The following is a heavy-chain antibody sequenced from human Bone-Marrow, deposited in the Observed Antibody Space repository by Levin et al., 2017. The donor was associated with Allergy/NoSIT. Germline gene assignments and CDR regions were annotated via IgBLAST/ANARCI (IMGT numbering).Heavy chain of an antibody. CDR1: GFTFSSYA. V-gene: IGHV3-23*01. D-gene: IGHD2-21*02. CDR3: AKGVLVTAIQGLWDAEYFQH. CDR2: ISGSGGST. Sequence: LSLTCAASGFTFSSYAMSWVRQAPGKGLEWVSAISGSGGSTYYADSVKGRFTISRDNSKNTLYLQMNSLRAEDTAVYYCAKGVLVTAIQGLWDAEYFQHWGQGTLVTVSS. J-gene: IGHJ1*01.